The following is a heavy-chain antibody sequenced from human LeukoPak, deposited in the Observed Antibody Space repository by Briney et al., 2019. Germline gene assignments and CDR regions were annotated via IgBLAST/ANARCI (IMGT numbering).Heavy chain of an antibody. CDR3: AREDSVVRGVIIRYYYMDV. Sequence: GGSLRLSCAASGFTFSSYSMNWVRQAPGKGLEWVSSISSSSSYIYYADPVKGRFTISRDNAKNSLYLQMNSLRAEDTAVYYCAREDSVVRGVIIRYYYMDVWGKGTTVTISS. D-gene: IGHD3-10*01. V-gene: IGHV3-21*01. CDR2: ISSSSSYI. J-gene: IGHJ6*03. CDR1: GFTFSSYS.